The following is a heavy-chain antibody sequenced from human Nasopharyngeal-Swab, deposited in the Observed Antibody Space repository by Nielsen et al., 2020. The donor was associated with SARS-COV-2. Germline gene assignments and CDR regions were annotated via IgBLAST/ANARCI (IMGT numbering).Heavy chain of an antibody. CDR3: ARVVVWSSWPYDY. V-gene: IGHV4-39*07. CDR1: GGSISSSSYY. CDR2: IYYSGST. D-gene: IGHD6-13*01. Sequence: SETLSLNCTVSGGSISSSSYYWGWIRQPPGKGLEWIGSIYYSGSTYYNPSLKSRVTISVDTSKNQFSLKLSSVTAADTAVYYCARVVVWSSWPYDYWGQGTLVTVSS. J-gene: IGHJ4*02.